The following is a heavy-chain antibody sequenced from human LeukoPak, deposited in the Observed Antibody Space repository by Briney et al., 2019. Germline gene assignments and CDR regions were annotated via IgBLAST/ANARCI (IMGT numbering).Heavy chain of an antibody. Sequence: SETLSLTCTVSGVSISSSYWTWIRQPPGKGLEWIGYIFYSGSTNYNPSLKSRGTISVDTSKNQFSLKLTSVTAADTAIYYCARDVDGLGIDYWGQGALVTVSS. CDR3: ARDVDGLGIDY. CDR1: GVSISSSY. D-gene: IGHD3/OR15-3a*01. V-gene: IGHV4-59*01. J-gene: IGHJ4*02. CDR2: IFYSGST.